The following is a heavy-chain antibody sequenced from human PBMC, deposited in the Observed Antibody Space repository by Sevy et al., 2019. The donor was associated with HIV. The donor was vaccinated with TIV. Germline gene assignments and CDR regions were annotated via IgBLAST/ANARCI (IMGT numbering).Heavy chain of an antibody. J-gene: IGHJ4*02. CDR3: AKDHGEGTTHYYFDY. CDR2: IRYDAVKE. Sequence: GGSLRLSRVASGFSFSSYGMHWVRQAPGKGLEWVAFIRYDAVKEYYVDSVKDRFTISRDNSKKTLYLQMKSLRPEDTAVYYCAKDHGEGTTHYYFDYWGQGTLVTVSS. CDR1: GFSFSSYG. V-gene: IGHV3-30*02. D-gene: IGHD1-1*01.